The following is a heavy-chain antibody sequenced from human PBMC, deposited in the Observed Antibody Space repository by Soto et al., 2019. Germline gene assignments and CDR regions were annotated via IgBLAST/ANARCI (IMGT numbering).Heavy chain of an antibody. D-gene: IGHD3-10*01. CDR3: AREVVTMVRGANYYYGMDV. V-gene: IGHV4-31*03. J-gene: IGHJ6*02. CDR2: IYYSGST. Sequence: SEPLSLTCTVSGGSISSGGYYWSWIRQHPGKGLEWIGYIYYSGSTYYNPSLKSRVTISVDTSKNQFSLKLSSVTAADTAVYYCAREVVTMVRGANYYYGMDVWGQGTTVTVSS. CDR1: GGSISSGGYY.